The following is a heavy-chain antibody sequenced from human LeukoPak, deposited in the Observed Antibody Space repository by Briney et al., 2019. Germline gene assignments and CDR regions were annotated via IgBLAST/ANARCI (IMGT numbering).Heavy chain of an antibody. CDR1: GGTFSSYA. D-gene: IGHD3-22*01. CDR3: AREAHTVRNYYDSSGYYPLRY. J-gene: IGHJ4*02. Sequence: SVKVSCKASGGTFSSYAISWVRQAPGQGLEWMGGIIPIFGTANYAQKFQGRVTITTDESTSTAYMELSSLRSEDSAVYYCAREAHTVRNYYDSSGYYPLRYWGQGTLVTVSS. V-gene: IGHV1-69*05. CDR2: IIPIFGTA.